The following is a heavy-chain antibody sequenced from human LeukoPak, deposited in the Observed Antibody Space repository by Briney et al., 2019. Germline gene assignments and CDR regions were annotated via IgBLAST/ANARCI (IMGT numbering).Heavy chain of an antibody. CDR2: ISCDGSNK. CDR1: GFTFSSYG. D-gene: IGHD2-2*01. V-gene: IGHV3-30*03. Sequence: PGGSLRLSCAASGFTFSSYGMHWVRQAPGQGLEWVAVISCDGSNKYYADSVKGRFTISRDNSKNTLYLQMNSLRAEDTAVYYCARGSADIVVVPAAVAHYYYGLDVWGQGTTVTVSS. J-gene: IGHJ6*02. CDR3: ARGSADIVVVPAAVAHYYYGLDV.